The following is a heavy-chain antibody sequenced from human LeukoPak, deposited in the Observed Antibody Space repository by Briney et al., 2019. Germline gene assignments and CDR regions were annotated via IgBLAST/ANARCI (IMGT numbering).Heavy chain of an antibody. D-gene: IGHD3-10*01. CDR3: ATARALYGSGIGGYFDY. J-gene: IGHJ4*02. V-gene: IGHV1-24*01. Sequence: ASVKVSCKASGYTFTGYYMHWVRQAPGKGLEWMGGFDPEDGETIYAQKFQGRVTMTEDTSTDTAYMELSSLRSEDTAVYYCATARALYGSGIGGYFDYWGQGTLVIVSS. CDR1: GYTFTGYY. CDR2: FDPEDGET.